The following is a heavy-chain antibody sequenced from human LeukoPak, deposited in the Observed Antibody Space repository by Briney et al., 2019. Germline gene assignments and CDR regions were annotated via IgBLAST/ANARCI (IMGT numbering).Heavy chain of an antibody. CDR3: ARDGYRSSWYWFDY. CDR1: GFTFSDYY. V-gene: IGHV3-11*06. CDR2: ISSSSSYT. Sequence: GGSLRLSCAASGFTFSDYYMSWIRQAPGKGLEWVSYISSSSSYTNSADSVKSRSTISRDNAKNSLYLQMNSLRAEDTAIYYCARDGYRSSWYWFDYWGRGTVVIVS. D-gene: IGHD6-13*01. J-gene: IGHJ4*02.